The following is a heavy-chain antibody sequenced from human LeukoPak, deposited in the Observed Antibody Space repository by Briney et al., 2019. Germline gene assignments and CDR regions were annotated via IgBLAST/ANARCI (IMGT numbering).Heavy chain of an antibody. Sequence: SGGSLRLSCAASGFSFSSYGMHWVRQAPGKGLEWVSYISSSSNSIYYADSVKGRFTISRDNAKISLSLQMNSLRAEDTAVYYCARGKMGYYGMDVWGQGTTVTVSS. J-gene: IGHJ6*02. CDR2: ISSSSNSI. V-gene: IGHV3-48*01. CDR1: GFSFSSYG. D-gene: IGHD2-8*01. CDR3: ARGKMGYYGMDV.